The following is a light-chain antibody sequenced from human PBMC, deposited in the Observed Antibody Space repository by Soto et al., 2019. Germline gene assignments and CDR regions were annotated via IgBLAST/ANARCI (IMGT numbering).Light chain of an antibody. CDR2: EVN. CDR3: SSYAGRNIVL. Sequence: QSVLTQPPSASGSPGQSVTIACTGTSSDVGGYKYVSWYQQHPGKAPKLMIYEVNKRPSGVPDRCSGSKSGHTASLTVSGLQADDEADYFCSSYAGRNIVLFGGGTKLTVL. J-gene: IGLJ2*01. CDR1: SSDVGGYKY. V-gene: IGLV2-8*01.